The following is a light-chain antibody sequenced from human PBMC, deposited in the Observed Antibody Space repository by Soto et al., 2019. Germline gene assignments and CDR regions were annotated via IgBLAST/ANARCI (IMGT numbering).Light chain of an antibody. J-gene: IGKJ4*01. CDR2: AAS. CDR3: QQSYTTRLT. V-gene: IGKV1-39*01. Sequence: DIQMTQSPSSLSASIGDRVTITCRASQSISSYLNWYQQKPGKAPKLLIYAASSLQSGVPSRFSGSGSGTAFALTISSLQPEDFATYYCQQSYTTRLTFGGGTKVEIK. CDR1: QSISSY.